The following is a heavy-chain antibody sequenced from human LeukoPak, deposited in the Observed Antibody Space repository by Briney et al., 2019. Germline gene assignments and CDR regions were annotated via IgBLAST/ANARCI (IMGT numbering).Heavy chain of an antibody. Sequence: GGSLRLSCAASGFTFDDYAMHWVRQAPGKGLEWVSGISWNSGSIGYADSVKGRFTISRDNAKNSLHLQMNSLRAEDTALYYCAKNAADEDYYFDYWGQGTLVTVSS. J-gene: IGHJ4*02. CDR3: AKNAADEDYYFDY. CDR1: GFTFDDYA. CDR2: ISWNSGSI. V-gene: IGHV3-9*01. D-gene: IGHD2-15*01.